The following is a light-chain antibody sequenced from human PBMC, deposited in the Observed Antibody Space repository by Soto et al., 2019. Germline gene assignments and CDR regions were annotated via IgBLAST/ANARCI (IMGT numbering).Light chain of an antibody. CDR3: QQYKNWPET. Sequence: EIVMTQSPATLSVSPGERATLSCRASQSVSSYLAWYQQKPGQAPRLLIYGASTRATGTPVRFSGSGSGTEFTLTITSLQSEDFAVYYCQQYKNWPETFGRGTKVDI. CDR1: QSVSSY. J-gene: IGKJ1*01. V-gene: IGKV3-15*01. CDR2: GAS.